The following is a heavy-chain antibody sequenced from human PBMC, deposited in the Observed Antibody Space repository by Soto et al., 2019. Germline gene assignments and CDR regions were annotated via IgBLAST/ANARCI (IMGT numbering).Heavy chain of an antibody. Sequence: ASVKVSCKASGYTFTSYGISWVRQAPGQGLEWMGWISAYNGNTNYAQKLQGRVTMTTDTSTSTAYMELRSLRSDDTAVYYCARVAVFGVVSMSWLDPWGQGTLVTVSS. CDR2: ISAYNGNT. D-gene: IGHD3-3*01. V-gene: IGHV1-18*01. CDR3: ARVAVFGVVSMSWLDP. CDR1: GYTFTSYG. J-gene: IGHJ5*02.